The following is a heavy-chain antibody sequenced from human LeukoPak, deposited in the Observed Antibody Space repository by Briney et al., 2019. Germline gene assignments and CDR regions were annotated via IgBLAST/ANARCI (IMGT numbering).Heavy chain of an antibody. J-gene: IGHJ4*02. CDR3: ARFSADVLLNYFDY. CDR2: IYYSGST. D-gene: IGHD2-2*01. CDR1: GGSISSYY. Sequence: PSETLSLTCTVSGGSISSYYWSWIRQPPGKGLEWIGYIYYSGSTNYNPSLKSRVNISVDTSKNQFSLKLRSVTAADTAVYYCARFSADVLLNYFDYWGQGTLVTVSS. V-gene: IGHV4-59*01.